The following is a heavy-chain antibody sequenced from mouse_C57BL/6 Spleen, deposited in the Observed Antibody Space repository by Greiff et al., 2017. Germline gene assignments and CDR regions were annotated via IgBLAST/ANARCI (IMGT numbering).Heavy chain of an antibody. CDR3: ARSLLTTVVPWYFDV. CDR2: IDPSDSET. V-gene: IGHV1-52*01. Sequence: QVQLQQPGAELVRPGSSVKLSCKASGYTFTSYWLHWVKQRPIQGLEWIGNIDPSDSETHYNQKFKDKATLTVDKSSSTAYMQLISLTSEDSAVYCCARSLLTTVVPWYFDVWGKGTTVTVSS. D-gene: IGHD1-1*01. J-gene: IGHJ1*03. CDR1: GYTFTSYW.